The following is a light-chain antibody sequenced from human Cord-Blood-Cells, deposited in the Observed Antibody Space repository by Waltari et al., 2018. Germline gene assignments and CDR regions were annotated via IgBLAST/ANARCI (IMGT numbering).Light chain of an antibody. CDR1: SSDLGGSNY. CDR3: SSYTSSSTWV. V-gene: IGLV2-14*03. Sequence: QSALTQPASVSGSPGQSITISCTGTSSDLGGSNYTSWYQQHPGNAPKLMIYDVSNRPSGVSNRFSGSKSGNTASLTISWLQAEDEADYYGSSYTSSSTWVFGGGTKLTVL. CDR2: DVS. J-gene: IGLJ3*02.